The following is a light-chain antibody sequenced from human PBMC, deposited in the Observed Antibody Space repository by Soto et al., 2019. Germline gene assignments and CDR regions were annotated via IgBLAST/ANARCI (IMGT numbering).Light chain of an antibody. Sequence: EIVMTQSPATLSVSPGERATLSCRASQSVSINLAWYQQKPGQAPRLLIYGASTRATGTPARFSGSGSGTEYTLTISSRQSEVLAVYYCQQHNNWPPWTFGQGTNVQIK. CDR1: QSVSIN. CDR3: QQHNNWPPWT. J-gene: IGKJ1*01. CDR2: GAS. V-gene: IGKV3-15*01.